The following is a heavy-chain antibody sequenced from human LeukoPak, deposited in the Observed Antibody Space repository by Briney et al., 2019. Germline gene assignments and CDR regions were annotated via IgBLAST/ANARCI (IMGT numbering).Heavy chain of an antibody. Sequence: GGSLRLSCAASGFTFSSYSMNWVRQAPGKGLEWVSSISSSSSYIYYADSVKGRFTSSRDNAKNSLYLQMNSLRAEDTAVYYCARPYYDFWSGYYAGGSHYYYYMDVWGKGTTVTVSS. D-gene: IGHD3-3*01. CDR3: ARPYYDFWSGYYAGGSHYYYYMDV. V-gene: IGHV3-21*01. CDR1: GFTFSSYS. J-gene: IGHJ6*03. CDR2: ISSSSSYI.